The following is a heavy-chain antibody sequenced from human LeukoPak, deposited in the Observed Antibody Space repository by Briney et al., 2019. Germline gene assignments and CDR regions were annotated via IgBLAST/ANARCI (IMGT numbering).Heavy chain of an antibody. V-gene: IGHV1-69*04. Sequence: ASVKVSCKASGGTFSSYAISWVRQAPGQGLEWMGRIIPILGIANYAQKFQSRVTITADKSTSTAYMELSSLRSEDTAVYYCARAGDSSGYRGGQQLRADDYWGQGTLVTVSS. CDR3: ARAGDSSGYRGGQQLRADDY. D-gene: IGHD3-22*01. J-gene: IGHJ4*02. CDR1: GGTFSSYA. CDR2: IIPILGIA.